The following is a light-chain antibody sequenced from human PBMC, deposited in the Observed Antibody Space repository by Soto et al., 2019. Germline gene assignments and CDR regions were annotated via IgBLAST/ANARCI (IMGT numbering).Light chain of an antibody. CDR3: SSYTSSSTLGRV. V-gene: IGLV2-14*01. CDR2: DVS. Sequence: QSVLTQPASVSGSPGQSITISCTGTSSDVGGYNYVSWYQQHPGKAPKLMIYDVSNRPSGVSNRFSGSKSGNTASLTISGLQAEDAADYYCSSYTSSSTLGRVFGGGTKVTVL. J-gene: IGLJ2*01. CDR1: SSDVGGYNY.